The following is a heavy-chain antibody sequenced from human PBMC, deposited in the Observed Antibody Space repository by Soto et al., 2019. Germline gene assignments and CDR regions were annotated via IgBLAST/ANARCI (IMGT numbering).Heavy chain of an antibody. J-gene: IGHJ6*02. CDR3: AVTESPLAAAYYYGMDV. D-gene: IGHD6-13*01. V-gene: IGHV3-48*03. CDR2: ISSSGSTI. CDR1: GFTFSSYE. Sequence: PGGSLRLSCAASGFTFSSYEMNWVRQAPGKGLEWGSYISSSGSTIYYADPVKRRFTISRDNAKNSLDLQMNSLRAEDTAVYYCAVTESPLAAAYYYGMDVWGQGTTVTVSS.